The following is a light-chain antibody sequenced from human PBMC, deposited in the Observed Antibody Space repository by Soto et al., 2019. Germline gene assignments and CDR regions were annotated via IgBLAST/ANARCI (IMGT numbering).Light chain of an antibody. Sequence: DIQMTQSPSAMSASVGDRVTITCRASQDISIYLAWFQQKPGEVPKRLIYAASSLQRGVPSRFSGTGSGTEFTLTISSLQPEDFATYYCLQHSSFPRTFGQGTKLAIK. V-gene: IGKV1-17*03. J-gene: IGKJ2*01. CDR1: QDISIY. CDR2: AAS. CDR3: LQHSSFPRT.